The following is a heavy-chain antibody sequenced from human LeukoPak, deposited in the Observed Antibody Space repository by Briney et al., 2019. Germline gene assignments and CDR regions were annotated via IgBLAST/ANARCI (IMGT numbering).Heavy chain of an antibody. D-gene: IGHD6-13*01. V-gene: IGHV3-11*03. J-gene: IGHJ4*02. CDR1: GFTFSDYY. CDR3: AKNLAAAGYYFDY. Sequence: GGSLRLSRAASGFTFSDYYMSWIRQAPGKGLEWVSYISSSSSYTNYADSVKGRFTISRDNAKNSLHLQMNSLRAEDTAVYYCAKNLAAAGYYFDYWGQGTLVTVSS. CDR2: ISSSSSYT.